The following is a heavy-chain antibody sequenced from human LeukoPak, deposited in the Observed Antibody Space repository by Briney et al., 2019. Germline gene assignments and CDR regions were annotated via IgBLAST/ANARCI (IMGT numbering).Heavy chain of an antibody. CDR3: SSLAMIRGVMPFDY. V-gene: IGHV3-15*01. J-gene: IGHJ4*02. D-gene: IGHD3-10*01. CDR1: GFSFSNAW. Sequence: GGSLRLSCAASGFSFSNAWMSWVRQAPGKGLEWVGRIKSKTDGGTIDYAAPVKGRFTISRDDSKNTLYLQMNSLKSEDTAVYYCSSLAMIRGVMPFDYWGQGTLVTVSS. CDR2: IKSKTDGGTI.